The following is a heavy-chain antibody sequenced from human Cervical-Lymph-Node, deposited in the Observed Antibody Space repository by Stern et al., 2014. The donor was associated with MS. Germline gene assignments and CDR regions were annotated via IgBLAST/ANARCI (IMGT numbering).Heavy chain of an antibody. CDR1: GGTLISYP. CDR3: ARHLGSHESGWFDP. J-gene: IGHJ5*02. Sequence: MQLVASGAEVKKPGSSVKVSCQASGGTLISYPISWVRQAPGQGLEWLGGIMPILGTSNYAHKFQGRVTITADESTTTIYMELRSLKSEDTAVYYCARHLGSHESGWFDPWGQGTLVTVSS. CDR2: IMPILGTS. D-gene: IGHD1-26*01. V-gene: IGHV1-69*01.